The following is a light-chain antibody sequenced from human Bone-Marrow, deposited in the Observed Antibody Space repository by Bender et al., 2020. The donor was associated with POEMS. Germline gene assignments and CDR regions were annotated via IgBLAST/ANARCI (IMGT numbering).Light chain of an antibody. CDR1: SSNIGAHYD. CDR2: GNN. Sequence: QSVLTQPPSVSGAPGQRVTISCTGSSSNIGAHYDVHWYQQLPGAAPKVLIYGNNNRPSGVPDRFSGSKSGTSASLAITGLQAEDEADYFCCSYTGSTTLWVFGGGTKLTVL. J-gene: IGLJ3*02. V-gene: IGLV1-40*01. CDR3: CSYTGSTTLWV.